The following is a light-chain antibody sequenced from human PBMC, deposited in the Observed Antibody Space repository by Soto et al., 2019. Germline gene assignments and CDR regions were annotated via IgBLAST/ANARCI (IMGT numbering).Light chain of an antibody. J-gene: IGKJ5*01. CDR2: DAS. V-gene: IGKV3-11*01. Sequence: VVLTQSPATLSLSPGERATLFCSASDTVNIYLAWYQQKPGQAPRLLIYDASNRATGIPARFSGSGSGINFTHTIRVLKPGDRVIYCCMRLYDRPPVTCRQGTRLEIK. CDR3: MRLYDRPPVT. CDR1: DTVNIY.